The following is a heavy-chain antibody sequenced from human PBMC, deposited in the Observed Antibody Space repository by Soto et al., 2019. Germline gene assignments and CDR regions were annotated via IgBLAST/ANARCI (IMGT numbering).Heavy chain of an antibody. CDR2: FDPEDGET. CDR1: GYTLTELS. V-gene: IGHV1-24*01. D-gene: IGHD3-22*01. J-gene: IGHJ4*02. Sequence: QVQLVQSGAEVKKPGASVKVSCKVSGYTLTELSMHWVRQAPGKGLEWMGGFDPEDGETIYAQKFQGRVTMTEDTSTDTAYMELSSLRSEDTAVYYCATGLDYYDSSGYRRAAFGYWGQGTLVTVSS. CDR3: ATGLDYYDSSGYRRAAFGY.